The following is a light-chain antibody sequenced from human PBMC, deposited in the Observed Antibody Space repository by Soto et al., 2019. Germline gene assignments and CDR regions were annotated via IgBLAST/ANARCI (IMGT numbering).Light chain of an antibody. CDR3: DSYTSSRAYV. V-gene: IGLV2-14*01. CDR2: EVS. CDR1: SSDVGGYNY. J-gene: IGLJ1*01. Sequence: QSALTQPASVSGSPGQSITISCTGTSSDVGGYNYVSWYQQQAGKAPKLIIHEVSNRPSGVSNRFSGSKSGNTASLTISGLQAEEEADYYCDSYTSSRAYVFGIGTKLTVL.